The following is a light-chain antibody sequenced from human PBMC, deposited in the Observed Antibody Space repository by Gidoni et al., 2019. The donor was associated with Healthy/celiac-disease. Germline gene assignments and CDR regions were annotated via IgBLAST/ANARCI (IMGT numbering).Light chain of an antibody. J-gene: IGKJ2*01. Sequence: EIVLTQSPAPLSLSPGERATLSCRASQSVSSYLAWYQQKPGQAPRLLIYDASIRATGIPASFSGSGSGTDFTLTISSLEPEDFAVYYCQQRSNWYTFGQGTQLEIK. CDR1: QSVSSY. CDR3: QQRSNWYT. CDR2: DAS. V-gene: IGKV3-11*01.